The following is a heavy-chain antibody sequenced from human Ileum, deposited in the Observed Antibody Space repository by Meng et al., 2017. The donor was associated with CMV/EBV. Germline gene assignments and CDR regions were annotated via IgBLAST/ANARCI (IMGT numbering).Heavy chain of an antibody. CDR2: LNSDGRTP. V-gene: IGHV3-74*01. CDR3: ARGPSGGHYYVGDY. CDR1: VFTFSSYW. Sequence: ASVFTFSSYWMHWVRQLPGKGLVWVAHLNSDGRTPTYADSVKGRFTISRDNAKNTLYLQMNSLRVEDTAVYYCARGPSGGHYYVGDYWGRGTLVTVSS. D-gene: IGHD1-26*01. J-gene: IGHJ4*02.